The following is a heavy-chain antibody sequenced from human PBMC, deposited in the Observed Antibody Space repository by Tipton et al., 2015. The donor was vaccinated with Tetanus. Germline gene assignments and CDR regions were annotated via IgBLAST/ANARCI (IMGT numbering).Heavy chain of an antibody. D-gene: IGHD3-10*01. J-gene: IGHJ5*02. CDR2: IYWNDDK. CDR3: AHSIRVRGVIRGNWFDP. V-gene: IGHV2-5*01. Sequence: LVKPTQTLTLTCTFSGFSLSTSGVGVGWIRQPPGQALEWLALIYWNDDKRYSPSLKSRLTITKDTSKNQVVLTMTNMDPVDTATYYCAHSIRVRGVIRGNWFDPWGQGTLVTVSS. CDR1: GFSLSTSGVG.